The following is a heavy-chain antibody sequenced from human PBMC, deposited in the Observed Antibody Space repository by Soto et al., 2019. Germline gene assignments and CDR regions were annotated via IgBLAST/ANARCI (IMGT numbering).Heavy chain of an antibody. Sequence: PGGSLRLSCAASGFTFTNYVMTWVRQAPGKGLEWVSSISGSGTITYYADSVKGRFTISRDNSKNTLSLQMNSLRAEDTAVYYCAKDFYRDAYTTGFFDYWGQGTLVTVSS. CDR2: ISGSGTIT. V-gene: IGHV3-23*01. CDR1: GFTFTNYV. J-gene: IGHJ4*02. CDR3: AKDFYRDAYTTGFFDY. D-gene: IGHD4-4*01.